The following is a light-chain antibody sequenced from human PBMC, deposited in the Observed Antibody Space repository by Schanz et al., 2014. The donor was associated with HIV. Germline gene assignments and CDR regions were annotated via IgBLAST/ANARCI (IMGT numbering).Light chain of an antibody. CDR2: DAS. Sequence: EIVLTQSPATLSVSPGGRATLSCRASHSVSSNLAWYQQRPGQSPRLVIYDASTRAPGIPARFSGSGSGTEFTLTISSLQSDDFATYYCLQYYNYRWTFGQGTKVEI. CDR1: HSVSSN. CDR3: LQYYNYRWT. V-gene: IGKV3-15*01. J-gene: IGKJ1*01.